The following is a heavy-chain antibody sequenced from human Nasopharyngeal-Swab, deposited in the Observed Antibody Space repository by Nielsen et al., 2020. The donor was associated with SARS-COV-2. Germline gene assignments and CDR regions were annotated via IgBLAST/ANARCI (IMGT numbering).Heavy chain of an antibody. J-gene: IGHJ4*02. V-gene: IGHV3-30*03. CDR2: IAHDASNE. CDR3: ARDAPAHYGAFY. Sequence: GESLKISCAASGFTFSSFGMHWVRQAPGKGLEWVAFIAHDASNEYYGDSVKGRFSISRDSSQNTLYLQMDSLRGEDTAVYYCARDAPAHYGAFYWGRGTLVTVSP. D-gene: IGHD4-17*01. CDR1: GFTFSSFG.